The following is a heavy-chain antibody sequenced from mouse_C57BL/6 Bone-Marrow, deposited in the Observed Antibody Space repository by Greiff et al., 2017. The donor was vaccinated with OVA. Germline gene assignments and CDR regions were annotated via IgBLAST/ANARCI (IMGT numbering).Heavy chain of an antibody. CDR3: TRGYYGSSSYYFDY. V-gene: IGHV1-5*01. D-gene: IGHD1-1*01. CDR1: GYTFTSYW. CDR2: IYPGNSDT. J-gene: IGHJ2*01. Sequence: EVKLQESGPVLARPGASVKMSCKTSGYTFTSYWMHWVKQRPGQGLEWIGAIYPGNSDTSYNQKFKGKAKLTAVTSASTAYMELSSLTNEESAVYYCTRGYYGSSSYYFDYWGQGTTLTVSS.